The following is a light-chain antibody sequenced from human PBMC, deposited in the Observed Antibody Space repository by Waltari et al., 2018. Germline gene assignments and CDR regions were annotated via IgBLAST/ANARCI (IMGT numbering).Light chain of an antibody. CDR3: QQRSKWPPT. CDR2: DAS. CDR1: QSISSY. J-gene: IGKJ5*01. V-gene: IGKV3-11*01. Sequence: EIVLAQSPATLSLSPGDRATLSCRASQSISSYLAWYQQKPGQAPSLLIYDASHRATGIPARFSGSGAGTDFTLTISSLEPEDFAVYYCQQRSKWPPTFGQGTRLEIK.